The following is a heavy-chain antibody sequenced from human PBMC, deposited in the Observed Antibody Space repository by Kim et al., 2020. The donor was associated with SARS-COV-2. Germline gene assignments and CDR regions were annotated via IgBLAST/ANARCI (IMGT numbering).Heavy chain of an antibody. V-gene: IGHV3-9*01. J-gene: IGHJ6*02. Sequence: YADSVKGRFTISRDNAKNSLYLQMNSLRAEDTAVYYCAKASGYFSESGMDVWGQGTTVTVS. D-gene: IGHD2-15*01. CDR3: AKASGYFSESGMDV.